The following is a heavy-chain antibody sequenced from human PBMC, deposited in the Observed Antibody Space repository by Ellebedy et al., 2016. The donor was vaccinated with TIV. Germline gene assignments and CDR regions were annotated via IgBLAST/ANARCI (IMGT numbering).Heavy chain of an antibody. CDR2: ISSSGTYI. CDR3: ARPAASYSSSWYDFDC. J-gene: IGHJ4*02. V-gene: IGHV3-21*01. Sequence: GGSLRLSCVASGFSFRSYWMSWVRQAPGKGLEWVSSISSSGTYIHNADSVKGRFTISRDNAKNSLYLQMNRLRVEDTAIYYCARPAASYSSSWYDFDCWGQGTLVTVSS. D-gene: IGHD6-13*01. CDR1: GFSFRSYW.